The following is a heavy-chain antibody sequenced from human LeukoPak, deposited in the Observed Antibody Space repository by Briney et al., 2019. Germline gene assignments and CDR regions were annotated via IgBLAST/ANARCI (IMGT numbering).Heavy chain of an antibody. D-gene: IGHD3-10*01. V-gene: IGHV3-30-3*01. CDR2: ISYDGSNK. Sequence: GGSLRLSCAASGFTFSSYAMHWVRQAPGKGLEWVAVISYDGSNKYYADSVKGRFTISRDNSKNTLYLQMNSLRAEDTAVYYCARDRSGIPAFPIDYWGQGTLVTVSS. J-gene: IGHJ4*02. CDR3: ARDRSGIPAFPIDY. CDR1: GFTFSSYA.